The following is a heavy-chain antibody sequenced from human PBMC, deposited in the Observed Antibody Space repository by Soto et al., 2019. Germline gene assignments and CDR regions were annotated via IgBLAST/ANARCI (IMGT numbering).Heavy chain of an antibody. CDR3: ARRHSLSGREYGAVDV. CDR2: INGPYGNK. J-gene: IGHJ6*02. Sequence: VQLVQTGAEVRKPGASVKVSCRAYGYNLTTYGLTWVRQAPGQRLEWIGWINGPYGNKRYLQKVQGRVSISRGTSANTAYIEVNSLTSEDTAVYYCARRHSLSGREYGAVDVWCQGTTVSFS. V-gene: IGHV1-3*01. D-gene: IGHD6-25*01. CDR1: GYNLTTYG.